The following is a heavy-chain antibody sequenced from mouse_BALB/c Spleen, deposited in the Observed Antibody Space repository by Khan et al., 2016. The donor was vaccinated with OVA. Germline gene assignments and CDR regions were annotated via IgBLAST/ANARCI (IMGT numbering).Heavy chain of an antibody. CDR3: ARRHYGSSY. J-gene: IGHJ2*01. D-gene: IGHD1-1*01. CDR2: INPGRGGT. Sequence: QVQLKQSGAELVRPGTSVKVSCKASGYAFTNYLIEWVKQRPGQGLEWIGVINPGRGGTDYNEKLKGKETLTAEKSSSTAYMLLSSLKSDDAAVYFCARRHYGSSYWGQGTTLTVAS. CDR1: GYAFTNYL. V-gene: IGHV1-54*01.